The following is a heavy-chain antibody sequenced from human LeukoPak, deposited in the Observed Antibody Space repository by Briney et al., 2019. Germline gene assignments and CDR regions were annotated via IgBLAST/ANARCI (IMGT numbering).Heavy chain of an antibody. Sequence: GGSLRLSCAASGFTVSSNYMSWVRQAPGKGLEWVSVIYSGGSTYYADSVKGRFTISRDNSKNTLYLQMNSLRAEDTAVYYCAREPYYDILTRYAFDIWGQGTMVTVSS. CDR3: AREPYYDILTRYAFDI. V-gene: IGHV3-66*02. D-gene: IGHD3-9*01. J-gene: IGHJ3*02. CDR1: GFTVSSNY. CDR2: IYSGGST.